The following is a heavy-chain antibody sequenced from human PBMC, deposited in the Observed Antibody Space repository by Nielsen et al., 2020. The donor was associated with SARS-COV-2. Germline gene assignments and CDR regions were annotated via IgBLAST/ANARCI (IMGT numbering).Heavy chain of an antibody. V-gene: IGHV1-18*01. CDR1: GYTFTSYG. CDR3: ARDIVVVVAAAYYYYGMDV. Sequence: ASVKVSCKASGYTFTSYGISWVRQAPGQGLEWMGWISAYNGNTNYAQKLRGRVTMTTDTSTSTAYMELRSLRSDDTAVYYCARDIVVVVAAAYYYYGMDVWGQGTTVTVSS. CDR2: ISAYNGNT. D-gene: IGHD2-15*01. J-gene: IGHJ6*02.